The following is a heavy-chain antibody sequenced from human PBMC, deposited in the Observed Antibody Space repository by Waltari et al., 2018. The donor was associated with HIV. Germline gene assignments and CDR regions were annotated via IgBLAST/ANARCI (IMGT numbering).Heavy chain of an antibody. CDR3: AREGARMTTMIYYYYGMDV. Sequence: QVQLVQSGAEVKKPGASVKVSCKASGYTFTGYYMHWVRQAPGQGLEWMGRINPNSGGTNYGRQFQGRVTMTRDTSISTAYMELSRLRSDDTAVYYCAREGARMTTMIYYYYGMDVWGQGTTVTVSS. J-gene: IGHJ6*02. CDR2: INPNSGGT. D-gene: IGHD4-4*01. CDR1: GYTFTGYY. V-gene: IGHV1-2*06.